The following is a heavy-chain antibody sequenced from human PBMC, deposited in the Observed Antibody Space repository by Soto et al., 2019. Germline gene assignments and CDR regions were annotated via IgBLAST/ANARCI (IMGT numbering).Heavy chain of an antibody. J-gene: IGHJ4*02. CDR2: IYYSGST. CDR3: ARTPEFYYYSSRPLYYFDY. V-gene: IGHV4-59*01. CDR1: GGSISSYY. Sequence: PSETLSLTCTVSGGSISSYYWSWIRQPPGKGLEWIGYIYYSGSTNYNPSLKSRVTISVDTSKNQFSLKLSSVTAADTAVYYCARTPEFYYYSSRPLYYFDYWGQGTLVTVSS. D-gene: IGHD3-22*01.